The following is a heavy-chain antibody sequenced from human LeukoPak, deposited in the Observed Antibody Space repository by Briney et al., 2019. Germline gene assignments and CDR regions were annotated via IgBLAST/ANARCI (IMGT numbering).Heavy chain of an antibody. CDR3: ARDPGLNAFDI. J-gene: IGHJ3*02. Sequence: SVKVSCKASGGTFSSYAISWVRQAPGQGLEWMGRIIPIFGTANYAQKFQGRVTITTDESTSTAYMELSGLRSEDTAVYYCARDPGLNAFDIWGQGTMVTVSS. V-gene: IGHV1-69*05. D-gene: IGHD2-15*01. CDR2: IIPIFGTA. CDR1: GGTFSSYA.